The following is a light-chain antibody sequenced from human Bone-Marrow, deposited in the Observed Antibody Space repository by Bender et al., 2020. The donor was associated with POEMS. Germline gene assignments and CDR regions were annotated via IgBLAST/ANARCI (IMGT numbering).Light chain of an antibody. J-gene: IGLJ3*02. CDR2: STN. CDR1: RSNIGRSA. CDR3: ATWDDSLNGWV. Sequence: QSVLLQPTSASGTPGQRVTISCSGSRSNIGRSAVNWYQHVPGAAPRLLIYSTNKRPSGVPDRFYGSKSGSSASLAISGLLSDDEADFYCATWDDSLNGWVFGGGTKLTVL. V-gene: IGLV1-44*01.